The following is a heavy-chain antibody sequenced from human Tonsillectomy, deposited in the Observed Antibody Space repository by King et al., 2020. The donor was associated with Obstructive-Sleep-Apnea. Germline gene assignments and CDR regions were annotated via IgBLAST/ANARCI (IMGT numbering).Heavy chain of an antibody. Sequence: VQLVESGGGLVQPGGSLRLSCAASGFTFTSYAISWVRQAPGKGLEWVSAVSGSAGSTYYADSVKGRCAISRDNSKNTLYLQMNSLRAEDTAVYYCAKAAAGYYDSSGYYLGYWGQGTLVTVSS. J-gene: IGHJ4*02. CDR2: VSGSAGST. CDR1: GFTFTSYA. D-gene: IGHD3-22*01. V-gene: IGHV3-23*04. CDR3: AKAAAGYYDSSGYYLGY.